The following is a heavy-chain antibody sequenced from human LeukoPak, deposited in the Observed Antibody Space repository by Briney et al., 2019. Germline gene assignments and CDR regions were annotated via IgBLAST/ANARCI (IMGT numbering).Heavy chain of an antibody. Sequence: ASVKVSYKTSGYYGINWVRQAPGQGLEWMGRISPYNANTDYAEKFQGRVTMTTDTSTSTAYMELRSLKSDDTAVYYCAKEWSGQNYYYGLDVWGQGTTVTVSS. V-gene: IGHV1-18*01. D-gene: IGHD3-3*01. CDR1: GYYG. CDR3: AKEWSGQNYYYGLDV. J-gene: IGHJ6*02. CDR2: ISPYNANT.